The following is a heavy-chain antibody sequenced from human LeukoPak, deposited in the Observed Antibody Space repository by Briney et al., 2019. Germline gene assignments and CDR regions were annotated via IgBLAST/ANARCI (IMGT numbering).Heavy chain of an antibody. CDR3: AETNTQDWFDP. V-gene: IGHV4-39*07. CDR2: IYHDGNT. CDR1: GGSISSSSYY. J-gene: IGHJ5*02. Sequence: SETLSLTCSVFGGSISSSSYYWGWIRQSPGKGREWIASIYHDGNTSYNPSLKSRVAISVDTAKSQVSLRLRSVTAADTAVYYCAETNTQDWFDPWGQGTLVTVSS. D-gene: IGHD1-7*01.